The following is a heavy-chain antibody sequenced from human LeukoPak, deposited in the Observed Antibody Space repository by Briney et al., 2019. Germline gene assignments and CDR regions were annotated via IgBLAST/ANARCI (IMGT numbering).Heavy chain of an antibody. J-gene: IGHJ4*02. Sequence: KLSCKASGYTFTGYYMHWVRQAPGQGLEWMGRIIPNSGGTNSGLKFQGRLTMTRDTSISTAYMELSRLSSDDTAVYYCARGDYDTSGYKFDYWGQGTLVTVSS. V-gene: IGHV1-2*06. CDR3: ARGDYDTSGYKFDY. CDR2: IIPNSGGT. D-gene: IGHD3-22*01. CDR1: GYTFTGYY.